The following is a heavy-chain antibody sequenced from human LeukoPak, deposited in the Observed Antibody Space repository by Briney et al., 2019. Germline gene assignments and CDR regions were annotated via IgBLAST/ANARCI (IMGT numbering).Heavy chain of an antibody. CDR3: ARVGVPAASIRTAYNWFDP. CDR2: INPNSGGT. J-gene: IGHJ5*02. V-gene: IGHV1-2*02. Sequence: GASVKVSCKASGYTFTGYYMHWVRQAPGQGLEWMGWINPNSGGTNYAQKFQGRVTMTRDTSISTVYMELSRLRSDDTAVYYCARVGVPAASIRTAYNWFDPWGQGTPVTVSS. CDR1: GYTFTGYY. D-gene: IGHD2-2*01.